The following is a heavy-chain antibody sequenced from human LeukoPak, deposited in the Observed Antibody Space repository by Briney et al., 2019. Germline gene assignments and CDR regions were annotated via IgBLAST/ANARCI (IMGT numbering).Heavy chain of an antibody. CDR2: IKQDGSEK. D-gene: IGHD6-19*01. Sequence: RGSLRLSCAASGFTFSRYWMNWVRQAPGKGLEWLANIKQDGSEKYYLDSVKGRFTISRDNAQNLVYLQLNSLRADDTAVYYCAGGAGWTSDIWGQGTLVIVSS. CDR3: AGGAGWTSDI. J-gene: IGHJ3*02. CDR1: GFTFSRYW. V-gene: IGHV3-7*01.